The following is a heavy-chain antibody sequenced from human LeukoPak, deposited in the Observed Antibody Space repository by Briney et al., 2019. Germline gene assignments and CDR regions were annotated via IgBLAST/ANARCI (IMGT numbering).Heavy chain of an antibody. CDR3: AREAPYQRNYYYYYMDV. Sequence: SVKVSCKASGGTFSSYAISWVRQALGQGLEWMGGIIPIFGTANYAQKFQGRVTITADKSTSTAYMELSSLRSEDTAVYYCAREAPYQRNYYYYYMDVWGKGTTVTVSS. J-gene: IGHJ6*03. CDR2: IIPIFGTA. CDR1: GGTFSSYA. D-gene: IGHD2-2*01. V-gene: IGHV1-69*06.